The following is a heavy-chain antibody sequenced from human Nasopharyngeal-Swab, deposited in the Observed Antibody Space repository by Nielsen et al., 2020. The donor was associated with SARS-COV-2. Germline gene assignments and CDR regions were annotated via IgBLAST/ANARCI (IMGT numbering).Heavy chain of an antibody. D-gene: IGHD3-10*01. Sequence: GESLKISCAASGFTFSDYYMSWIRQAPGKGPEWGSYITSRTSYTKYADSEKGRFTISRDDARNSLYLQMNNLRVEDTAVYYCARAPVTIEVHYYYGLDVWGQGTTVTVSS. V-gene: IGHV3-11*05. J-gene: IGHJ6*02. CDR2: ITSRTSYT. CDR1: GFTFSDYY. CDR3: ARAPVTIEVHYYYGLDV.